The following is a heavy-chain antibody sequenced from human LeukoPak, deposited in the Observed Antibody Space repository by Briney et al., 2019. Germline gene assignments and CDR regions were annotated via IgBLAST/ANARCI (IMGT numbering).Heavy chain of an antibody. J-gene: IGHJ4*02. CDR1: GFTFSSYG. CDR3: AKDQRECSGGSCHRGGFDY. V-gene: IGHV3-30*02. Sequence: GGSLRLSCVASGFTFSSYGMHWVRQAPGKGLEWVAFIRYDGSNKYYADSVKGRFTISRDNSKNTLYLQMNSLRAEDTAVYYCAKDQRECSGGSCHRGGFDYWGQGTLVTVSS. CDR2: IRYDGSNK. D-gene: IGHD2-15*01.